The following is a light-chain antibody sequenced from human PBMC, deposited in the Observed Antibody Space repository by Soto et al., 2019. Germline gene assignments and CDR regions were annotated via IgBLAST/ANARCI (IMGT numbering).Light chain of an antibody. J-gene: IGLJ2*01. CDR2: EVN. CDR1: SSDVGGYNY. V-gene: IGLV2-8*01. CDR3: SSYEGSNNLVL. Sequence: QSALTQPPSASGSPGQSVTISCTGSSSDVGGYNYVSWYQQHPGKAPKLMIYEVNKRPSGVLNRFSGSKSGNTASLTVSGLQAEDEAEYYCSSYEGSNNLVLFGGGTKVTVL.